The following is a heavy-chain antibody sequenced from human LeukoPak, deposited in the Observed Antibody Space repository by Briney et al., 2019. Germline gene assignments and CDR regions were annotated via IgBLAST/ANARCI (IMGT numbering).Heavy chain of an antibody. Sequence: SETLSLTCAAYGGSFSGYYWSWIRQPPGKGLEWIGEINHSGSTNYNPSLKSRVTISVDTSKNQFSLKLSSVTAADTAVYYCARGRENMITFGGVIAPHYYYGMDVWGQGTTVTVSS. CDR2: INHSGST. CDR1: GGSFSGYY. J-gene: IGHJ6*02. V-gene: IGHV4-34*01. CDR3: ARGRENMITFGGVIAPHYYYGMDV. D-gene: IGHD3-16*02.